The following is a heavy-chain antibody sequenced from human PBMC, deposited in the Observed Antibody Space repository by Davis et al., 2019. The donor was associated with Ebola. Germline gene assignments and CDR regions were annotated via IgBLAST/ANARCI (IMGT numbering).Heavy chain of an antibody. CDR2: INDRGRT. CDR1: GFTFSSYA. D-gene: IGHD4-23*01. J-gene: IGHJ4*02. CDR3: ARGRLNYGGNVLDS. V-gene: IGHV4-34*01. Sequence: ESLKISCAASGFTFSSYAMSWIRQTPGKGLEWIGEINDRGRTNYNPSLKSRVTISADTSKNQYSLKVNSVTAADTAVYYCARGRLNYGGNVLDSWGQESLVTVSS.